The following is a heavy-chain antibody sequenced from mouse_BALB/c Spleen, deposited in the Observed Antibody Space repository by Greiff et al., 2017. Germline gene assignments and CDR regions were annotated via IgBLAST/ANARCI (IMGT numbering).Heavy chain of an antibody. J-gene: IGHJ2*01. CDR2: INPGSGGT. CDR1: GYAFTNYL. CDR3: ARNLITTVVRYFDY. Sequence: QVQLQQSGAELVRPGTSVKVSCKASGYAFTNYLIEWVKQRPGQGLEWIGVINPGSGGTNYNEKFKGKATLTADKSSSTAYMQLSSLTSDDSAVYFCARNLITTVVRYFDYWGQGTTLTVSS. V-gene: IGHV1-54*01. D-gene: IGHD1-1*01.